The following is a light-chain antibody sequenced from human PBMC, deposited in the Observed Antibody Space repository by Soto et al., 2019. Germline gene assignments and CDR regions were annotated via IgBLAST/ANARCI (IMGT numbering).Light chain of an antibody. Sequence: EIVMTQSPATLSVSPGERATLSCRASQSVSSNLAWYQQKPGQAPRLLIYGASNRATGIPARFSGSGSGTDFTLTISRLEPEDFAVYYCQQYGSSQFTFGPGTKVDI. CDR1: QSVSSN. J-gene: IGKJ3*01. V-gene: IGKV3D-15*01. CDR3: QQYGSSQFT. CDR2: GAS.